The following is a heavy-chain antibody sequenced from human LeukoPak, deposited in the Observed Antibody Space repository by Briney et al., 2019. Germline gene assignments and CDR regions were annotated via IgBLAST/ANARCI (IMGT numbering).Heavy chain of an antibody. Sequence: GGSLTLSCAASGFTFSNYALSWVRQAPGKGLEWVSAISGSGGSTYYADSVKGRFTISRDNSKSTLYLQMNSLRAEDTALYYCAKWSGYHLNDGFDIWGQGTMVTVSS. D-gene: IGHD3-3*01. V-gene: IGHV3-23*01. CDR3: AKWSGYHLNDGFDI. CDR1: GFTFSNYA. CDR2: ISGSGGST. J-gene: IGHJ3*02.